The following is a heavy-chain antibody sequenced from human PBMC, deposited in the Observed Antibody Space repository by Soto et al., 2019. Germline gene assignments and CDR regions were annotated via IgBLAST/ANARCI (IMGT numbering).Heavy chain of an antibody. V-gene: IGHV3-64D*06. D-gene: IGHD6-6*01. CDR1: VFTFSSYA. CDR2: ISSNGGST. CDR3: VKSLDYYYGMDV. Sequence: PGGALSLSCSASVFTFSSYAMDWLRQAPGKGLEYVSAISSNGGSTYYADSVKGRFTISRDNSKNTLYLQMSSLRAEDTAVYYCVKSLDYYYGMDVWGQGTTVTVS. J-gene: IGHJ6*02.